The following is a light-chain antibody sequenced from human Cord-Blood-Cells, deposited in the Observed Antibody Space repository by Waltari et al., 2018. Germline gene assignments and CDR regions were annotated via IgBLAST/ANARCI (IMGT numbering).Light chain of an antibody. CDR1: QDISNY. J-gene: IGKJ4*01. CDR2: DAS. V-gene: IGKV1-33*01. CDR3: QQYDKGLT. Sequence: IQMTPSPSSLSASVGDRVTITCQASQDISNYLNWYQQKPGKAPKLLIYDASNLETGVPSRFSGSGSGTDFTFTISSLQPEDIATYYGQQYDKGLTFGGGTKVEIK.